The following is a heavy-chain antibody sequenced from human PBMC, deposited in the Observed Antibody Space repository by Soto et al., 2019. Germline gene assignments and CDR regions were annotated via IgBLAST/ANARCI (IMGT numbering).Heavy chain of an antibody. CDR2: IRSKAYGGTT. J-gene: IGHJ4*02. V-gene: IGHV3-49*04. D-gene: IGHD3-22*01. CDR1: GFTFGDYA. CDR3: TRVYYYDSSGYYWFDY. Sequence: PGGSLRLSCTASGFTFGDYAMSWVRQAPGKGLEWVGFIRSKAYGGTTEYAASVKGRFTISRDDSKSIAYLQMNSLKTEDTAVYYCTRVYYYDSSGYYWFDYWGQGTLVTVSS.